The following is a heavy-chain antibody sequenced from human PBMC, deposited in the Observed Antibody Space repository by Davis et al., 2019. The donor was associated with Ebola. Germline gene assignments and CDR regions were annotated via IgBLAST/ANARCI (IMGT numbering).Heavy chain of an antibody. D-gene: IGHD1-1*01. CDR3: ARAQFPTTSDH. CDR1: GYTFTSYG. J-gene: IGHJ4*02. Sequence: AASVKVSCKASGYTFTSYGITWVRQAPGQGLEWMGWINPHNCNTNYAQNVQGRVTMTTDTSTSTAYMEVGSLRSDDTAVYYCARAQFPTTSDHWGQGTLVTVSS. V-gene: IGHV1-18*04. CDR2: INPHNCNT.